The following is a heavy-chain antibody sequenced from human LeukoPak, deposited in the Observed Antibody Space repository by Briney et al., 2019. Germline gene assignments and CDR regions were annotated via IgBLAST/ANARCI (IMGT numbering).Heavy chain of an antibody. CDR3: ARDLSSTICYDY. J-gene: IGHJ4*02. CDR2: IYYSGST. D-gene: IGHD2-2*01. CDR1: GGSISSHY. Sequence: SETLSLTCTVSGGSISSHYWSWIRQPPGKGLEWIGYIYYSGSTNYNPSLKSRVTISVDPSKNQFSLKLSSVTAADTAVYYCARDLSSTICYDYWGQGTLVTVSS. V-gene: IGHV4-59*11.